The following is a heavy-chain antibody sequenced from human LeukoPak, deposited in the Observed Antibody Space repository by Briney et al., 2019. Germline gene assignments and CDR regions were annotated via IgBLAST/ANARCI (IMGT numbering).Heavy chain of an antibody. J-gene: IGHJ4*02. V-gene: IGHV3-23*01. CDR1: GFTFSSYA. CDR3: AKGLSAAGDYYFDY. D-gene: IGHD2-21*01. Sequence: GGSLRLSCAASGFTFSSYAMSWVRQAPGKGLEWVSAISGSGGSTYYADSVKGRFTISRDNSKNTVYLQMKSLRVEATAVYYCAKGLSAAGDYYFDYWGQGALVTVSS. CDR2: ISGSGGST.